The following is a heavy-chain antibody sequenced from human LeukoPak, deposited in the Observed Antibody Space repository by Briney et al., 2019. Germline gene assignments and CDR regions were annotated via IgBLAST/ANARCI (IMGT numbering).Heavy chain of an antibody. CDR3: ARAPHYSNYGPYYYGMDV. V-gene: IGHV3-23*01. CDR2: ISGSGTST. CDR1: GFTFSSYA. J-gene: IGHJ6*02. Sequence: PGGSLRLSCAASGFTFSSYAMSWVRQAPGKGLAWVSAISGSGTSTYYADSVRGRFTISRDNAKNSLYLQMNSLRAEDTAVYYCARAPHYSNYGPYYYGMDVWGQGTTVTVSS. D-gene: IGHD4-11*01.